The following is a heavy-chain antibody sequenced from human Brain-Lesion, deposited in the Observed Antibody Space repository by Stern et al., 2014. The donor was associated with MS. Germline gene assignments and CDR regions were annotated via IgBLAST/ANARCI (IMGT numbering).Heavy chain of an antibody. D-gene: IGHD2-8*02. CDR2: IKQDGSEK. CDR1: GFSFSSYW. CDR3: ARDCGVGNCAGARGYSYYYGLDV. V-gene: IGHV3-7*01. J-gene: IGHJ6*02. Sequence: EVQLVESGGGLVQPGGSQRLSCAASGFSFSSYWMTWVRQAPGRGPEWVANIKQDGSEKYYVDSVKGRFTISRDNAKNSLYLQMNSLRDEDTAVYYCARDCGVGNCAGARGYSYYYGLDVWGQGTTVTVSS.